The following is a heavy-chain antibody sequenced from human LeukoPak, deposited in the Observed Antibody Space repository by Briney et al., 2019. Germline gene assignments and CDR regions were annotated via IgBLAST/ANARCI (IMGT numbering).Heavy chain of an antibody. CDR2: IRQSGDIT. Sequence: GGSLRLSCAASEFTFSNYVMNWVRQAPGKGLEWVSSIRQSGDITYCADSVKGRFTISRDNSKNTLSLQMNSLSREDTAIYYCVRRGGSDGWGAFDIWGQGTVVTVSS. CDR3: VRRGGSDGWGAFDI. J-gene: IGHJ3*02. V-gene: IGHV3-23*01. D-gene: IGHD5-24*01. CDR1: EFTFSNYV.